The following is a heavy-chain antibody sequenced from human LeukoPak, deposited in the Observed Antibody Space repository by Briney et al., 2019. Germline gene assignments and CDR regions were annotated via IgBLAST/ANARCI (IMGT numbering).Heavy chain of an antibody. V-gene: IGHV3-48*02. CDR1: GFTFSSYS. D-gene: IGHD1-26*01. Sequence: PGGSLRLSCAASGFTFSSYSMNWVRQAPGKGLEWVSYISSSSSTIYYADSVKGRFTMSRDNAKNSLYLQMNSLRDEDTAVYYCASTPATWELLNYWGQGTLVTVSS. CDR2: ISSSSSTI. J-gene: IGHJ4*02. CDR3: ASTPATWELLNY.